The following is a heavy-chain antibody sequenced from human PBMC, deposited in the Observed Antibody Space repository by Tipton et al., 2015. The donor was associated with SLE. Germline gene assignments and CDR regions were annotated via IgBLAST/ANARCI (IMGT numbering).Heavy chain of an antibody. CDR3: TRSPTQLLENYFDF. Sequence: RSLRLSCAASGLTFSSYAMHWVRQAPGKGLEWVAVISYDGSNKYYADSVKGRFTISRDNAKNSLYLQMSSLRPEDTAFYYCTRSPTQLLENYFDFWGQGTLVTVSS. V-gene: IGHV3-30*04. D-gene: IGHD1-1*01. J-gene: IGHJ4*02. CDR1: GLTFSSYA. CDR2: ISYDGSNK.